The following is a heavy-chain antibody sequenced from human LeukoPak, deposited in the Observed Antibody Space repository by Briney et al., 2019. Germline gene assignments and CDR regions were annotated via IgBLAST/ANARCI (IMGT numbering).Heavy chain of an antibody. CDR2: ISYDGGNK. V-gene: IGHV3-30*03. J-gene: IGHJ4*02. CDR1: GFPFSNYA. CDR3: ARDWSFSPDY. Sequence: GGSLRLSCAAAGFPFSNYAIHWVRQAPGKGLEWVALISYDGGNKYYADSVKGRFTISRDSSKNTLYLQMNSLRAEDTAVYYCARDWSFSPDYWGQGTQVTVSS.